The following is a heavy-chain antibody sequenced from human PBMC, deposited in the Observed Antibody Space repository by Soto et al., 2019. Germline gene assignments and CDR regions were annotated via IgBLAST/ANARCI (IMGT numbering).Heavy chain of an antibody. V-gene: IGHV3-30-3*01. CDR1: GFTFSSYA. D-gene: IGHD4-17*01. J-gene: IGHJ4*02. CDR3: ARNPYGDYYFDY. Sequence: GGSLRLSCAASGFTFSSYAMHWVRQAPGKGLEWVAVISYDGSNKYYADSVKGRFTISRDNSKNTLFLHTNSLRAEDTAIYYCARNPYGDYYFDYWGQGTLVTVSS. CDR2: ISYDGSNK.